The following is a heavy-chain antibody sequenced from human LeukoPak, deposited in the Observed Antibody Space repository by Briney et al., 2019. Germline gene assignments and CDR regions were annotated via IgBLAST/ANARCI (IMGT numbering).Heavy chain of an antibody. D-gene: IGHD5-18*01. V-gene: IGHV3-21*01. Sequence: GGSLRLSCAASGFTFSSYTMNWVRQPPGKGLEWVSAISKSGNTYYADSVEGRFTISRDNAENSLFLQMNSLRAEDTAVYYCARDLRYGVVLETDDRGNYWGQGTLVVVSS. CDR2: ISKSGNT. CDR1: GFTFSSYT. CDR3: ARDLRYGVVLETDDRGNY. J-gene: IGHJ4*02.